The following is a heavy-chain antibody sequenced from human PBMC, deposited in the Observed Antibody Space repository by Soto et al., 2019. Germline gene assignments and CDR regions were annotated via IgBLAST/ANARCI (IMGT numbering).Heavy chain of an antibody. V-gene: IGHV4-30-4*01. Sequence: LSLTCTVSGGSISSVDYYWSWIRQPPGKGLEWIGYIYYSGSTYYNPSLKSRVTISVDTSKNQFSLKLSSVTAADTAVYYCARAGLDYGWFDPWGQGTLVTVS. CDR2: IYYSGST. D-gene: IGHD4-17*01. CDR1: GGSISSVDYY. CDR3: ARAGLDYGWFDP. J-gene: IGHJ5*02.